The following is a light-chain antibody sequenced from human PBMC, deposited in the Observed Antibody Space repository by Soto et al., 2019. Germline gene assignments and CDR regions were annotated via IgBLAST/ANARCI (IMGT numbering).Light chain of an antibody. Sequence: EIVLTQSPGTLSLSPGERATLYCGASQRVSGGFLAWYQQKPGLAPRLILYDTSFRATGIPDRFSGSGFGTEFTLTISSLQPEDFAVYYCQQYKNWPLFGQGTRLEIK. CDR3: QQYKNWPL. J-gene: IGKJ5*01. CDR1: QRVSGGF. CDR2: DTS. V-gene: IGKV3D-20*01.